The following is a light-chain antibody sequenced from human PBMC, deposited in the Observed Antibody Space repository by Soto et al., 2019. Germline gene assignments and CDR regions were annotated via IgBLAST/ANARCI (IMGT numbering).Light chain of an antibody. Sequence: EIVLTQSPGTLSMSPGERATLSCRASQSISSNYLASYQQKPGQAPRLLIYGASSKATGITDRFSGSGSGTDVTLTISRLEAEDFAVYYCQQYGSSPRTFGQGTKVEFK. CDR1: QSISSNY. V-gene: IGKV3-20*01. J-gene: IGKJ1*01. CDR3: QQYGSSPRT. CDR2: GAS.